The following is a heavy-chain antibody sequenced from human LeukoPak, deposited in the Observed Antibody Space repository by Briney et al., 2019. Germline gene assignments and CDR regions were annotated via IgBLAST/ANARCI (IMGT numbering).Heavy chain of an antibody. J-gene: IGHJ4*02. CDR3: VRASYGSGRNFFHY. V-gene: IGHV3-72*01. Sequence: GGSLRLSCAASGFTFSDHYMDWVRQAPGKGLEWVGRSRDKANSYTTEYAASVKGRFTISRDESKNSLFLQMNSLKTEDTAFYYCVRASYGSGRNFFHYWGQGTLVTVSS. D-gene: IGHD3-10*01. CDR1: GFTFSDHY. CDR2: SRDKANSYTT.